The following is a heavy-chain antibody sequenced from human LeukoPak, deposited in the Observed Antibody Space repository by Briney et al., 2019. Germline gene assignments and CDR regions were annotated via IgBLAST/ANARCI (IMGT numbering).Heavy chain of an antibody. Sequence: EASVKVSCKASGYTFTNYGISWVRQAPGQGLEWMGWISAYNDNTNYAQKLQGRVTMTTDTSTSTAYMELRSLRSEDTAVYYCASQGVSDYYYMDVWGKGTTVTISS. V-gene: IGHV1-18*01. CDR2: ISAYNDNT. CDR3: ASQGVSDYYYMDV. CDR1: GYTFTNYG. D-gene: IGHD3-16*01. J-gene: IGHJ6*03.